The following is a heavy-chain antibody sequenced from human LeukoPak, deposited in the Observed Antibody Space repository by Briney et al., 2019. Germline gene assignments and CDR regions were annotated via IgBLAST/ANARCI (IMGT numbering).Heavy chain of an antibody. CDR1: GYTFTSYA. CDR2: IYTNTGNS. V-gene: IGHV7-4-1*02. J-gene: IGHJ4*02. D-gene: IGHD3-9*01. Sequence: ASVKVSCKASGYTFTSYAMNWVRQAPGQGLEWVGWIYTNTGNSTYAPGFTGRFVFCLDTSVSTAYLQISSLKAEETAVYSCARDLGYYDILTIHSWGEGTLGTVSS. CDR3: ARDLGYYDILTIHS.